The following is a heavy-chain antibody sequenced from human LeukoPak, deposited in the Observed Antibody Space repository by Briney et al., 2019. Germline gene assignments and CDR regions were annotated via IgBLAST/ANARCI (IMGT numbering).Heavy chain of an antibody. J-gene: IGHJ4*02. V-gene: IGHV4-34*01. CDR2: INHSGST. CDR3: ARDQYGDYFGFDY. D-gene: IGHD4-17*01. Sequence: PSETLSLTCAVYGGSFSGYYWSWIRQPPGKGLEWIGEINHSGSTNYNPSLKSRVTISVDTSKNQFSLKLSSVTAADTAVYYCARDQYGDYFGFDYRGQGTLVTVSS. CDR1: GGSFSGYY.